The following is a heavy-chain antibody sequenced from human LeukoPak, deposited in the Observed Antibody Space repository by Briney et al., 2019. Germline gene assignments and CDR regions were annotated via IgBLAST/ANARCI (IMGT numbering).Heavy chain of an antibody. D-gene: IGHD3-22*01. Sequence: PGGSLRLSCAASWFTVSSNYMSWFRQAPGKGLEWVSVIYSGGSTYYADSVKGRFTISRDNSKNTLYLQMNSLRAEDTAVYYCAREYDSSGYQSYGMDVWGQGTTVTVSS. CDR2: IYSGGST. CDR1: WFTVSSNY. J-gene: IGHJ6*02. CDR3: AREYDSSGYQSYGMDV. V-gene: IGHV3-53*01.